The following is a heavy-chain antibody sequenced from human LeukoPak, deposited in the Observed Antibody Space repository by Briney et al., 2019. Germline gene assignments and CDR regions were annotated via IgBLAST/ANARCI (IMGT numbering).Heavy chain of an antibody. V-gene: IGHV4-38-2*02. J-gene: IGHJ4*02. D-gene: IGHD3-3*01. CDR1: GYSISSGYY. Sequence: SETLSLTCTVSGYSISSGYYWGWIRQPPGKGLEWIGSIYHSGSTYYNPSLKSRVTISVDTSKNQFSLKLSSVTAADTAVYYCARDHKRFLEWLLTRKYYFDYWGQGTLVTVSS. CDR3: ARDHKRFLEWLLTRKYYFDY. CDR2: IYHSGST.